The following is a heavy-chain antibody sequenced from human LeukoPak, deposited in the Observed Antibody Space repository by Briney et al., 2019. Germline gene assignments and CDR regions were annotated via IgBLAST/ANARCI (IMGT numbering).Heavy chain of an antibody. CDR1: GFTFSSYD. V-gene: IGHV3-13*01. CDR3: AKVALLPSNRGYFDTNYWYFDL. Sequence: GGSLRLSCAASGFTFSSYDMHWVRQATGKGLEWVSAIGTAGDTYYPGSVKGRFTISRENAKNSLYLQMNSLRVEDTAVYYCAKVALLPSNRGYFDTNYWYFDLWGRGTLVTVSS. CDR2: IGTAGDT. J-gene: IGHJ2*01. D-gene: IGHD3-22*01.